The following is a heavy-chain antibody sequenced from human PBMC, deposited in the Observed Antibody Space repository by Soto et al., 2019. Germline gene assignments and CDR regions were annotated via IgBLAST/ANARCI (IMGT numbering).Heavy chain of an antibody. V-gene: IGHV3-23*01. CDR2: ITDSAGDT. CDR1: GFTFSDYY. J-gene: IGHJ4*02. Sequence: GGSLRLSCAASGFTFSDYYMSWIRQAPGKGLEWVSAITDSAGDTYYVDSVKGRFTISRDNSKNTLYLQMNSLRAEDTAVYYCAKLGSSSWSPHYYFDYWGQGTLVTVSS. D-gene: IGHD2-2*01. CDR3: AKLGSSSWSPHYYFDY.